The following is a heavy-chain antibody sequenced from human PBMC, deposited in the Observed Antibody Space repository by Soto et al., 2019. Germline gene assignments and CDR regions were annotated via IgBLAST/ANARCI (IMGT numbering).Heavy chain of an antibody. CDR3: ARAGFTTSRLRFLAIGGHGVAIDY. CDR2: ISAYNGKT. J-gene: IGHJ4*02. CDR1: GYTFISYG. D-gene: IGHD3-16*01. V-gene: IGHV1-18*01. Sequence: QVQLVQSGAEVKKTGASVEVSCKASGYTFISYGISWVRQAPGQGLEWMGGISAYNGKTNYAQKFQGRVTMTTDTATRTAYGATRILRPEDTTVYYCARAGFTTSRLRFLAIGGHGVAIDYWGQGTLVTVSS.